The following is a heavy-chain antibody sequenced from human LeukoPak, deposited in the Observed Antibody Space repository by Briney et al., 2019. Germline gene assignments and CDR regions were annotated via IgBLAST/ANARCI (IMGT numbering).Heavy chain of an antibody. Sequence: ASVKVSCKASGYTFTSYDINWVRQATGQGLEWMGWMNPNSGNTGYAQKFQGRVTMTRNTSISTAYMELSSLRSEDTAVYYCAREGMATTHNAFDYWGQGTLVTVSS. J-gene: IGHJ4*02. V-gene: IGHV1-8*01. CDR1: GYTFTSYD. D-gene: IGHD5-24*01. CDR2: MNPNSGNT. CDR3: AREGMATTHNAFDY.